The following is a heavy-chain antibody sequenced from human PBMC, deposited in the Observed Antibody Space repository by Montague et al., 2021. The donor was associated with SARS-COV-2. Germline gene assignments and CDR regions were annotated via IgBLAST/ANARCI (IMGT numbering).Heavy chain of an antibody. CDR2: IYSGGST. D-gene: IGHD3-16*01. Sequence: SLSLSCSASGLTVSSNYMSWVRQAPGKGLEWVSVIYSGGSTYYTDSVKGRFTISRDNSKNTLYLQMNSLRAEDTAVYYCARGGGRDAFDIGGQGTMVTVSS. CDR1: GLTVSSNY. CDR3: ARGGGRDAFDI. V-gene: IGHV3-53*01. J-gene: IGHJ3*02.